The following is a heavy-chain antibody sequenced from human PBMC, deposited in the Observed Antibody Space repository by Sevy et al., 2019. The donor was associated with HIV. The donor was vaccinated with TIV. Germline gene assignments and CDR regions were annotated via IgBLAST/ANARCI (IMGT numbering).Heavy chain of an antibody. J-gene: IGHJ4*02. V-gene: IGHV3-66*01. D-gene: IGHD5-18*01. CDR1: GFTVSINY. CDR2: IYSDSTT. CDR3: ARGKGGYGYGLNY. Sequence: GESLKISCSASGFTVSINYMTWVRQAPGKGLEWVSVIYSDSTTHHGDSVKGRFTISRDNSENTLYLQMNSLRVEDTAVYYCARGKGGYGYGLNYWGQGTLVTVSS.